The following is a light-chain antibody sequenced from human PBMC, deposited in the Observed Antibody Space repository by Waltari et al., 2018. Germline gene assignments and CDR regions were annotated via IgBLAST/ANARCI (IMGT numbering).Light chain of an antibody. V-gene: IGLV3-21*03. J-gene: IGLJ3*02. CDR1: NIGSKS. CDR2: DDS. CDR3: QVWDSSSDHPL. Sequence: SYVLTQPPSVSVAPGKTARITCGGNNIGSKSVHWYQQKPGQAPVLVVYDDSDRPSGSPERFSGSNSGNTATLTISRVEAGDEADYYCQVWDSSSDHPLFGGGTKLTVL.